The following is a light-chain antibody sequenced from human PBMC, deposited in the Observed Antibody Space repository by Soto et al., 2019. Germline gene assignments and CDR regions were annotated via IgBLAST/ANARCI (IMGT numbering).Light chain of an antibody. CDR3: SSYTSSSTHV. V-gene: IGLV2-14*03. CDR2: DVT. CDR1: SSDIGAFTF. J-gene: IGLJ1*01. Sequence: QSALTQPASVSGSPGQSITISCTGTSSDIGAFTFVSWYQQHPGKVPKLMIFDVTRRPSGVSDRFSGSKSGNTASLTISGLQAEDEGDYYCSSYTSSSTHVFGSGTKLTVL.